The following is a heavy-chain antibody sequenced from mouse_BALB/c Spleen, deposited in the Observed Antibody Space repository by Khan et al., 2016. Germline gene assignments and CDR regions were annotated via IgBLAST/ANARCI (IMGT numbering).Heavy chain of an antibody. CDR3: ATGRIRGWFAY. V-gene: IGHV1-7*01. CDR2: INPSTGYT. J-gene: IGHJ3*01. CDR1: GCTFTSYW. Sequence: QVQLQQSGAELAKPGASVKMSCKASGCTFTSYWMHWVKQRPGQGLEWIGYINPSTGYTEYNQKFKDKATLTADKSSSTAYMQLSSLTSEDSAVYYCATGRIRGWFAYWGQGTLVTVCA. D-gene: IGHD2-4*01.